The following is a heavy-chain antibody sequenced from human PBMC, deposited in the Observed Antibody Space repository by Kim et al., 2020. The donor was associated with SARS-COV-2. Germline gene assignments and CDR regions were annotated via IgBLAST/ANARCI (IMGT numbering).Heavy chain of an antibody. V-gene: IGHV4-39*01. D-gene: IGHD2-2*01. CDR3: APIFRDIVVVPAAMQGVDS. J-gene: IGHJ4*02. Sequence: SETLSLTCTLSGGSISSSSYYWGWIRQPPGKGLEWIGSIYYSGSTYYNPSLKSRVTISVDTSKNKFSLKLSSVTAAETAVYYCAPIFRDIVVVPAAMQGVDSWGQGTLVTVSS. CDR1: GGSISSSSYY. CDR2: IYYSGST.